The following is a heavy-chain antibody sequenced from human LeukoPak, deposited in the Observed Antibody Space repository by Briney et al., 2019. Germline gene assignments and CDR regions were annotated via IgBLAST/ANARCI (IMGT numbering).Heavy chain of an antibody. J-gene: IGHJ6*03. D-gene: IGHD3-3*01. CDR3: ARGTGITIFGVDRGSYYMDV. V-gene: IGHV1-69*05. CDR2: IIPIFGTA. Sequence: SVKVSCKASGGTFSSYAISWVRQAPGQGLEWMGGIIPIFGTANYAQKFQGRVTITTDESTSTAYMELSSPRSEDTAVYYCARGTGITIFGVDRGSYYMDVWGKGTTVTVSS. CDR1: GGTFSSYA.